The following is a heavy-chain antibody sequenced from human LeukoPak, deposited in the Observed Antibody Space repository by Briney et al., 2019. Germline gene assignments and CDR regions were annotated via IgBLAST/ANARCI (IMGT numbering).Heavy chain of an antibody. D-gene: IGHD2-2*01. CDR2: MNPNSVNT. J-gene: IGHJ4*02. V-gene: IGHV1-8*01. CDR1: GYTFTSYE. CDR3: ARGPECSSFSCYYYFDY. Sequence: PMASVTVSCKASGYTFTSYEIKGVGQAAGKGGEGMGWMNPNSVNTGYAQKFQGTVTMTINTSISTPYMELCSLRSEDTAIYYCARGPECSSFSCYYYFDYWAQGTLVTVSS.